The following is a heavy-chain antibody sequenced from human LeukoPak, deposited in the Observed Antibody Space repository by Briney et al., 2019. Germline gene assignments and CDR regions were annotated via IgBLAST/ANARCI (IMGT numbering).Heavy chain of an antibody. CDR2: ISGSGGST. D-gene: IGHD3-10*01. Sequence: GGSLRLSCAASGFTFSSYGMSWVRQAPGKGLEWVSAISGSGGSTYYADSVKGRFTISRDNSKNTLYLRMNSLRAEDTAVYYCAKDTYYYGSGSYYYWGQGTLVTVSS. J-gene: IGHJ4*02. CDR1: GFTFSSYG. CDR3: AKDTYYYGSGSYYY. V-gene: IGHV3-23*01.